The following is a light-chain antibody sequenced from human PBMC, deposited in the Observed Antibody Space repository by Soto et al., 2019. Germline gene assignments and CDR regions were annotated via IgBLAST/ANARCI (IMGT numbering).Light chain of an antibody. CDR2: KAS. J-gene: IGKJ2*01. V-gene: IGKV1-5*03. Sequence: DIQMTQSPSTLSASAGDRVTITCRASQTINSWLAWYQHKPGKAPKLLIYKASSLESGVPSRFSGSGSGTEFTLTISSLQPYDFATYYCQQYNSYSYTFGQGTKLEIK. CDR1: QTINSW. CDR3: QQYNSYSYT.